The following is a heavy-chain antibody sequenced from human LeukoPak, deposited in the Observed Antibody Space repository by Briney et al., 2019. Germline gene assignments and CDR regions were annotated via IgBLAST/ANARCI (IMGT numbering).Heavy chain of an antibody. CDR2: ISSSSSYI. CDR1: GFTFSSYS. D-gene: IGHD3-9*01. Sequence: RVSLRLSCAASGFTFSSYSMNWVRQAPGKGLEWVSSISSSSSYIYYADSVKGRFTISRDNAKNSLYLQMNSLRAEDTAVYYCARGAQNYDILPGSDYWGQGTLVTVSS. V-gene: IGHV3-21*01. CDR3: ARGAQNYDILPGSDY. J-gene: IGHJ4*02.